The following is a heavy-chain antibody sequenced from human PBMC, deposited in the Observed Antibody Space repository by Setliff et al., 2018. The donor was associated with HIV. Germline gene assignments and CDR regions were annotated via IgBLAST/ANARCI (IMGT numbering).Heavy chain of an antibody. CDR3: ARVGHYYGSGSPFDP. Sequence: LSLTCAVYGGSFSSYYWSWIRQPPGKGLEWIGEINHSGSTNYNPSLKSRVTISVDTSKNQFSRKLSSVTAADTAVYYCARVGHYYGSGSPFDPWGQGTLVTSPQ. CDR1: GGSFSSYY. J-gene: IGHJ5*01. CDR2: INHSGST. D-gene: IGHD3-10*01. V-gene: IGHV4-34*01.